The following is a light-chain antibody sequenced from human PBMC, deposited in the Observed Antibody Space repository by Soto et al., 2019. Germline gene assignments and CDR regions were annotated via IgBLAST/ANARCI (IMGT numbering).Light chain of an antibody. CDR1: QSVSSN. J-gene: IGKJ3*01. V-gene: IGKV3-15*01. CDR2: GAS. CDR3: QQYNNWPFT. Sequence: EIVMTQSPATLSVSPGERATLSCRASQSVSSNLAWYQQKPGQAPRLLIYGASTRATGIPARFSGSGSGTEFTLTISSLQCEDFAVYYCQQYNNWPFTFGPGPKVDIK.